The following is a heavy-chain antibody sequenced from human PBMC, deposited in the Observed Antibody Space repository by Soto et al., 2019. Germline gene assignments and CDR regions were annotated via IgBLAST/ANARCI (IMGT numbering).Heavy chain of an antibody. CDR2: SSSNGAGT. D-gene: IGHD1-7*01. CDR1: GFTFSSYG. Sequence: EGSLRLSFAASGFTFSSYGMTWVRQAPGTGLEWVSFSSSNGAGTYYEDPVKLRFTISIDNSKNTLYLQMTSLRADDTAVYYCAKDRRAVGNYGFYSDXWGQGATVTVSX. CDR3: AKDRRAVGNYGFYSDX. V-gene: IGHV3-23*01. J-gene: IGHJ4*02.